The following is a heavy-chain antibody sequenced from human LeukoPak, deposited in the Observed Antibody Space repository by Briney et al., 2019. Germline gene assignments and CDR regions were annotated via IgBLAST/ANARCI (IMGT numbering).Heavy chain of an antibody. CDR3: AKDYSKTSYYGSGTYYRPNWFDP. CDR2: INGSGDKT. Sequence: GGTLRLSCAASGFTLSNYAMNWVRQAPGKGLEWVSSINGSGDKTYYADSVKGRFTISRDNSKNTLYLQMNSLRAEDTAVYYCAKDYSKTSYYGSGTYYRPNWFDPWGQGTLVTVSS. CDR1: GFTLSNYA. J-gene: IGHJ5*02. V-gene: IGHV3-23*01. D-gene: IGHD3-10*01.